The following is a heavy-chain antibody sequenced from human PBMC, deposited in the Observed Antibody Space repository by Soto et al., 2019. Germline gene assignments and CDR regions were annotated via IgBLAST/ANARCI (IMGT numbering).Heavy chain of an antibody. D-gene: IGHD2-2*01. CDR3: ARLVVVPAASYYFDY. CDR1: GGSISSYY. V-gene: IGHV4-59*08. CDR2: IYYSGST. J-gene: IGHJ4*02. Sequence: PSETLSLTCTVSGGSISSYYWSWIRQPPGKGLEWIGYIYYSGSTNYNPSLKSRVTISVDTSKNLFSLKLCSVTAADTAVYSFARLVVVPAASYYFDYWGEGTLVTFCS.